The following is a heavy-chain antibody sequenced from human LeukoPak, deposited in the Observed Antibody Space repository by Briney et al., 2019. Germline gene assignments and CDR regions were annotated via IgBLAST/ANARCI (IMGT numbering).Heavy chain of an antibody. CDR1: GFTFSNAW. V-gene: IGHV3-15*01. D-gene: IGHD6-19*01. J-gene: IGHJ4*02. Sequence: PGGSLRLSCAASGFTFSNAWMSWVRQAPGKGLEWVGRIKSKTDGGTTDYAAPVKGRFTISRDDSKNTLYLQMNSLKTEDTAVYYCAKDHGGGLQDYWGQGTLVTVSS. CDR2: IKSKTDGGTT. CDR3: AKDHGGGLQDY.